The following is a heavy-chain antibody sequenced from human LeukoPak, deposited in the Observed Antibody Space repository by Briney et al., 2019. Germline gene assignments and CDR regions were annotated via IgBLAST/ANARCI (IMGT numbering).Heavy chain of an antibody. Sequence: SETPSLICTVSGGSISTYYWNWIRKSPGKGLEWIGFMQYTGNSNYNPSLRSRVTMSVDTSKNQVSLDLSSVTAADTAVYYCARDAQHSYGRYFAYWGQGILVTVSS. J-gene: IGHJ4*02. V-gene: IGHV4-59*01. D-gene: IGHD5-18*01. CDR1: GGSISTYY. CDR2: MQYTGNS. CDR3: ARDAQHSYGRYFAY.